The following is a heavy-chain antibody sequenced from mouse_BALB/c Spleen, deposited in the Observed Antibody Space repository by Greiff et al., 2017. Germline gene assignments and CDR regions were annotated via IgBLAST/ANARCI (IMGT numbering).Heavy chain of an antibody. J-gene: IGHJ3*01. CDR2: ISYSGST. V-gene: IGHV3-8*02. CDR1: GDSITSGY. CDR3: ARRYDYDDPFAY. D-gene: IGHD2-4*01. Sequence: EVKLMESGPSLVKPSQTLSLTCSVTGDSITSGYWNWIRKFPGNKLEYMGYISYSGSTYYNPSLKSRISITRDTSKNQYYLQLNSVTTEDTATYYCARRYDYDDPFAYWGQGTLVTVSA.